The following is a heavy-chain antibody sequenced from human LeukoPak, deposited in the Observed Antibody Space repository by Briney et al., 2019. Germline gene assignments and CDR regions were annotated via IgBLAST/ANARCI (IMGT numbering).Heavy chain of an antibody. CDR1: GHTFTGYY. V-gene: IGHV1-2*02. J-gene: IGHJ5*02. CDR3: ARDLSGIAAAGTWWFDP. Sequence: ASVKVSCKASGHTFTGYYMHWVRQAPGQGLEWMGWINPNSGGTNYAQKFQGRVTMTRDTSISTAYMELSRLRSDDTAVYYCARDLSGIAAAGTWWFDPWGQGTLVTVSS. CDR2: INPNSGGT. D-gene: IGHD6-13*01.